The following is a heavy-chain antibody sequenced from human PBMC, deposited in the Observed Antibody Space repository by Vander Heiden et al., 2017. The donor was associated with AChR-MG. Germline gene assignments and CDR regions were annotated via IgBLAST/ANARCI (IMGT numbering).Heavy chain of an antibody. CDR1: GFISTSYA. J-gene: IGHJ2*01. Sequence: QEQLVESGGGVVQPGRSLRLSCVASGFISTSYAMHWVRQAPGKGLEWVAVTSYDGSNKYYADSVKGRFTISRDNSKNTQSLQMNSLGPEDTAVYYCARVGAVAGDWYFDLWGRGTPVTVSS. D-gene: IGHD6-19*01. CDR3: ARVGAVAGDWYFDL. CDR2: TSYDGSNK. V-gene: IGHV3-30-3*01.